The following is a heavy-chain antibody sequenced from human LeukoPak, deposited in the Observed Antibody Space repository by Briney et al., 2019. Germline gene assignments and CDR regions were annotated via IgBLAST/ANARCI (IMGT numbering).Heavy chain of an antibody. V-gene: IGHV3-23*01. CDR2: ISGSGGST. J-gene: IGHJ5*02. Sequence: PSETLSLTCAVYGGSFSGYYWSWVRQAPGKGLEWVSAISGSGGSTYYADSVKGRFTISRDNSKNTLYLQMNSLRAEDTAVYYCAKGTYPTTVTGNWFDPWGQGTLVTVSS. D-gene: IGHD4-17*01. CDR3: AKGTYPTTVTGNWFDP. CDR1: GGSFSGYY.